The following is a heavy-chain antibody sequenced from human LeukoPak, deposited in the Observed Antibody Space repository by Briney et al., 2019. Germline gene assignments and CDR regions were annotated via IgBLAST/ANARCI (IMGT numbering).Heavy chain of an antibody. CDR3: AREEERWLHHYYYYYMDV. CDR1: GGSISSYY. J-gene: IGHJ6*03. CDR2: IYYSGST. V-gene: IGHV4-59*01. D-gene: IGHD5-24*01. Sequence: SETLSLTCTVSGGSISSYYWSWIRQPPGKGLEWIGYIYYSGSTNYNPSLKSRVTISVDTSKNQFSLKLSSVTAADTAVHYCAREEERWLHHYYYYYMDVWGKGTTVTVSS.